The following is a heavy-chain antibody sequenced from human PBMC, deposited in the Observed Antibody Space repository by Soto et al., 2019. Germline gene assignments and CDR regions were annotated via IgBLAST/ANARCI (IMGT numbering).Heavy chain of an antibody. CDR3: ARGGVDTAMVDAFDI. V-gene: IGHV1-69*13. D-gene: IGHD5-18*01. CDR2: IIPIFGTA. Sequence: SVRVSCKASGGTFSSYAISWVRQAPGQGLEWIGGIIPIFGTANYAQKFQGRVTITADESTSAAYMELSSLRSEDTAVYYCARGGVDTAMVDAFDIWGQGTMVTV. J-gene: IGHJ3*02. CDR1: GGTFSSYA.